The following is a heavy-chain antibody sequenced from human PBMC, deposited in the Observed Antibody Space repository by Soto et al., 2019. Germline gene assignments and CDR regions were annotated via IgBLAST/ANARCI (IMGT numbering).Heavy chain of an antibody. V-gene: IGHV4-39*01. D-gene: IGHD6-13*01. Sequence: PSETLSLTCTVSGGSISSSSYYWGWIRQPPGKGLEWIGGIYYSGSTYYNPSLKSRVTISVDTTKNKFSLKLSSVTAADTAVYYCASWSAGYLRFDYWGQGTLVTVSS. CDR3: ASWSAGYLRFDY. CDR2: IYYSGST. J-gene: IGHJ4*02. CDR1: GGSISSSSYY.